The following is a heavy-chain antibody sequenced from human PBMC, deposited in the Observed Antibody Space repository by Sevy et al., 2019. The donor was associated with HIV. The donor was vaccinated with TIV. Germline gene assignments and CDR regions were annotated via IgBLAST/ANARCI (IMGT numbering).Heavy chain of an antibody. CDR1: GFTFGDYA. CDR3: SRIRGTISPYYYFGMDV. J-gene: IGHJ6*02. CDR2: IRNKTHGGTT. Sequence: GGSLRLSCTSSGFTFGDYALSWCRQAPGKGLEWVGFIRNKTHGGTTEYAASVKGRFIISRDDSKSIAYLQMNSLKTEDTAVYYCSRIRGTISPYYYFGMDVWGQGTTVTVSS. D-gene: IGHD3-10*01. V-gene: IGHV3-49*03.